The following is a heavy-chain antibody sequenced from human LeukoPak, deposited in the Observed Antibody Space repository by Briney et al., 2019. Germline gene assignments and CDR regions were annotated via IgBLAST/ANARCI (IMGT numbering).Heavy chain of an antibody. CDR3: ARDYLGWFDP. CDR1: GFTFSNSW. CDR2: ISNVGSTT. V-gene: IGHV3-74*01. Sequence: GGSLRLSCAASGFTFSNSWMHWVRQAPGKGLVWASRISNVGSTTNYADSVKGRFTISRDNAKNTLYLQVNSLRAEDTAVYHCARDYLGWFDPWGQGTLVTVSS. J-gene: IGHJ5*02.